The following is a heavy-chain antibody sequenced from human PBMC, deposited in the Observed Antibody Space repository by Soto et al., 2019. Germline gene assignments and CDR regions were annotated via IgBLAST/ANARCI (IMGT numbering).Heavy chain of an antibody. CDR1: GGTFSSHS. CDR3: AGSPALGVYDSSGYYFPPMFDY. D-gene: IGHD3-22*01. J-gene: IGHJ4*02. Sequence: SVKVSCKSSGGTFSSHSINWVRQAPGQGLEWMGGIIPIFGPANFAKKFQGRVTITADESTSTAYMELSSLRSEDTAVYYCAGSPALGVYDSSGYYFPPMFDYWGQGTLVTVSS. V-gene: IGHV1-69*13. CDR2: IIPIFGPA.